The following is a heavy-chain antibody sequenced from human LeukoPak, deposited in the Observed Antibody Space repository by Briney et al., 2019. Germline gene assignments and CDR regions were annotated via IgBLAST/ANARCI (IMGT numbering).Heavy chain of an antibody. Sequence: ASVKVSRKASGYTFTSYDINWVRQATGQGLEWMGWMNPNSGNTGYAQKFQGRVTMTRNTSISTAYMELSSLRSEDTAVYYCAGQQQLGDAFDIWGQGAMVTVSS. V-gene: IGHV1-8*01. CDR1: GYTFTSYD. D-gene: IGHD6-13*01. CDR2: MNPNSGNT. J-gene: IGHJ3*02. CDR3: AGQQQLGDAFDI.